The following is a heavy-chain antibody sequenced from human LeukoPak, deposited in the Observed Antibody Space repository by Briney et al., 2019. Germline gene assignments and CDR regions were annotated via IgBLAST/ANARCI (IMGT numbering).Heavy chain of an antibody. CDR2: INSDGSAT. J-gene: IGHJ4*02. D-gene: IGHD3-16*01. CDR1: GFTFSSYW. CDR3: ARDRHYDFDY. V-gene: IGHV3-74*01. Sequence: QTGGSLRLSCAASGFTFSSYWMHWVRQAPGKGLEWVSRINSDGSATRYADSVKGRFTISRDNAKNTVYLQMNSLRAEDTAVYYCARDRHYDFDYWGQGTLVTVSS.